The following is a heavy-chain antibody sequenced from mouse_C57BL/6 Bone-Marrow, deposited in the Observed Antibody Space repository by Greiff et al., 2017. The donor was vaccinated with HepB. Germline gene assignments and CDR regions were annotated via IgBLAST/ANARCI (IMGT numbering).Heavy chain of an antibody. CDR3: ASWITTVVAPGGYFDV. CDR2: IWTGGGT. J-gene: IGHJ1*03. Sequence: VQLKESGPGLVAPSQSLSITCTVSGFSLTSYAISWVRQPPGKGLEWLGVIWTGGGTNYNSALKSRLSISKDNSKSQVFLKMNSLQTDDTARYYCASWITTVVAPGGYFDVWGTGTTVTVSS. D-gene: IGHD1-1*01. CDR1: GFSLTSYA. V-gene: IGHV2-9-1*01.